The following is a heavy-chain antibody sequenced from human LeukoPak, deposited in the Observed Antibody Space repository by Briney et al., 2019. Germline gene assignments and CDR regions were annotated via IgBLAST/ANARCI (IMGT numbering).Heavy chain of an antibody. D-gene: IGHD2/OR15-2a*01. CDR3: AKQVSCDTTTCYSGMPLDY. CDR1: GFPFSRYA. J-gene: IGHJ4*02. CDR2: ISGSDGSR. V-gene: IGHV3-23*01. Sequence: GGSLRLSCAASGFPFSRYAMSWVRQTPERGLEWVSVISGSDGSRYYADSAKGRFTISRDDSRNTVYLQMNNLRAEDTAVYYCAKQVSCDTTTCYSGMPLDYWGQGTLVTVSS.